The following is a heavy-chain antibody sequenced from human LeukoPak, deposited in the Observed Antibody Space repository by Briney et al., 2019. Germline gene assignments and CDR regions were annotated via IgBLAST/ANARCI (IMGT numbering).Heavy chain of an antibody. D-gene: IGHD2-21*02. CDR1: GFTFSSYG. CDR2: ISYDGSDK. Sequence: GGSLRLSCAASGFTFSSYGMHWVRQAPGKGLEWVAVISYDGSDKYYADSVKGRFTISRDNSKNTLYVQMKSLRAEDTAVYYCAKDFVVVPGNVNYFDYWGQGTLVTVSS. CDR3: AKDFVVVPGNVNYFDY. J-gene: IGHJ4*02. V-gene: IGHV3-30*18.